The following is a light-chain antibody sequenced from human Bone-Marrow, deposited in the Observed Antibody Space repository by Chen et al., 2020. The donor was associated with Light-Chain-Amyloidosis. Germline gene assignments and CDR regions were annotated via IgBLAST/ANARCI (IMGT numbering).Light chain of an antibody. CDR3: QVWDRSSDRPV. CDR2: DDS. Sequence: SYVLTQPSSVSVAPGQTATIACGGNNIGSTSVHRYQQTPGQAPLLVVYDDSDRPSGIPERLSGSNSGNTATLTSSRVEAGDEADYYFQVWDRSSDRPVFGGGTKLTVL. J-gene: IGLJ3*02. CDR1: NIGSTS. V-gene: IGLV3-21*02.